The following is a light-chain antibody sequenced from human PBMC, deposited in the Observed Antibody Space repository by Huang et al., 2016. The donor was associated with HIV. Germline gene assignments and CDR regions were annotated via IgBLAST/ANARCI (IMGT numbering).Light chain of an antibody. J-gene: IGKJ1*01. Sequence: AIQMTQSPSSLSASVGDRVTITCRASQAIRKDLGWYQQKPGKAPKLLIYAASSLQRGVPSRFSGSGSGTDFTLTISSLQPEDFATYYCLQDYNYPRTFGQGTKVEI. CDR2: AAS. CDR1: QAIRKD. CDR3: LQDYNYPRT. V-gene: IGKV1-6*01.